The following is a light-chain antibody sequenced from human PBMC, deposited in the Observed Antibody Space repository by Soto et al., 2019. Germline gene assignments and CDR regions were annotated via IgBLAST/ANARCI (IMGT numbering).Light chain of an antibody. V-gene: IGKV3-11*01. J-gene: IGKJ4*01. CDR2: DTS. Sequence: EVVLTQSPATLSLSPGERAILSCRASQSVEKYLVWYQQKPGQAPRLLIYDTSNRATGIPARFSGRGSETDFTLTTSSLEPEDFAVYYCQQRKQWPPLTFGGGTKVELK. CDR3: QQRKQWPPLT. CDR1: QSVEKY.